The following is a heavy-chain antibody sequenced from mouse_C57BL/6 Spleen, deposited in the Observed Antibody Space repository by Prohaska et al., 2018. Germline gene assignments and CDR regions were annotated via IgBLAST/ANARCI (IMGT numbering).Heavy chain of an antibody. CDR3: ARGEGHMDY. Sequence: DVQLQESGPGLVKPSQSLSLTCSVTGYSITSGYYWNWIRQFPGNKLEWMGYISYDGSNNYNPSLKNRISITRDTSKNQFFLKLNSVTTEDTATYYCARGEGHMDYWGQGTSVTVSS. D-gene: IGHD3-3*01. J-gene: IGHJ4*01. V-gene: IGHV3-6*01. CDR1: GYSITSGYY. CDR2: ISYDGSN.